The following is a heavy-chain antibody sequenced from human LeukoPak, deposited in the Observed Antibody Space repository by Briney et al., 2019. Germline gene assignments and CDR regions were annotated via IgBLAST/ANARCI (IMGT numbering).Heavy chain of an antibody. D-gene: IGHD1-26*01. CDR1: GFTFSNAW. Sequence: PGGSLRLSCAASGFTFSNAWMSWVRQATGKGLEWVGRIKSKSDGGTADYAAPVKGRFTISRDDSKDTLDLQMNSLKAEDTAVYYCTTISASVLGESFDYWGQGTLVTVSS. J-gene: IGHJ4*02. CDR3: TTISASVLGESFDY. CDR2: IKSKSDGGTA. V-gene: IGHV3-15*01.